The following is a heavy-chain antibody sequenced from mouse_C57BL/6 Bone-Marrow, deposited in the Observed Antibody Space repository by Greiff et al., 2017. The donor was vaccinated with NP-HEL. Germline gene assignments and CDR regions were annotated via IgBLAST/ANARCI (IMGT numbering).Heavy chain of an antibody. CDR1: GYTFTSYW. J-gene: IGHJ3*01. V-gene: IGHV1-59*01. CDR2: IDPSDSYT. Sequence: QVQLKQPGAELVRPGTSVKLSCKASGYTFTSYWMHWVKQRPGQGLEWIGVIDPSDSYTNCNQKFKGKATLTVDTSSSTAYMQLSSLTSEDSAVYYCANYGSSAWFAYWGQGTLVTVSA. D-gene: IGHD1-1*01. CDR3: ANYGSSAWFAY.